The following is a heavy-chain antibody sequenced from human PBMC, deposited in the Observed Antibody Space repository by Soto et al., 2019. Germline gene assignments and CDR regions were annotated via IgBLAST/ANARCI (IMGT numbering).Heavy chain of an antibody. V-gene: IGHV5-10-1*01. CDR2: IDPIDSYT. J-gene: IGHJ6*02. Sequence: GESLKISCKGSGYSFTSYWISWERQMPGKGLEWMGRIDPIDSYTNYSPSFQGHVTISADKSISTAYLRWSSLKASDTAMYYCARRAHMSRRGETFSYYYYGMDVWGQGTTVTVSS. CDR3: ARRAHMSRRGETFSYYYYGMDV. CDR1: GYSFTSYW. D-gene: IGHD3-16*01.